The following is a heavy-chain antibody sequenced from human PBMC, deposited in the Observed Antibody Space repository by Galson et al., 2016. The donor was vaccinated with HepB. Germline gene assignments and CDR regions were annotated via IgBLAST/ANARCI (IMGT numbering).Heavy chain of an antibody. Sequence: SETLSLTCTVSGGSISSYYWSWIRQPPGKGLEWIGYVYYSRSTDYNPSLKSRVSISVDTSKNQFSLKLSSVTAADTAMYYCARVTRIAATGTGFDYWGQGTLVTVSS. V-gene: IGHV4-59*01. CDR1: GGSISSYY. CDR3: ARVTRIAATGTGFDY. D-gene: IGHD6-13*01. CDR2: VYYSRST. J-gene: IGHJ4*02.